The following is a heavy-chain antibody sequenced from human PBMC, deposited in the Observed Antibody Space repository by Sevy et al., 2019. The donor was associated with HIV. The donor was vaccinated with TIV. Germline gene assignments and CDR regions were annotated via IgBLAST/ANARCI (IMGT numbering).Heavy chain of an antibody. CDR2: ISSSSSYI. CDR3: AREAGTTGTTFYYYYYYGMDV. Sequence: GGSLRLSCAASGFTFSSYSMTWVRQAPGKGLEWVSSISSSSSYIYYADSVKGRFTISRDNAKNSLYLQMNSLRAEDTAVYYCAREAGTTGTTFYYYYYYGMDVWGQGTTVTVSS. CDR1: GFTFSSYS. V-gene: IGHV3-21*01. D-gene: IGHD1-1*01. J-gene: IGHJ6*02.